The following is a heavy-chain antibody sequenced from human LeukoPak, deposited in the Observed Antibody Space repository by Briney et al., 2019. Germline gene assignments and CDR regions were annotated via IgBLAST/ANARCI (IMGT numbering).Heavy chain of an antibody. CDR2: INPNSGGT. D-gene: IGHD6-13*01. J-gene: IGHJ5*02. Sequence: GASVKVSCKASGYTFTGYYMHWVRQAPGQGLEWMGRINPNSGGTNYAQKFQGRVTMTRDTSISTAYMELSRLRSDDTAVYYCARVPRIAAAGTGGHNWFDPWGQGTLVTVSS. CDR1: GYTFTGYY. CDR3: ARVPRIAAAGTGGHNWFDP. V-gene: IGHV1-2*06.